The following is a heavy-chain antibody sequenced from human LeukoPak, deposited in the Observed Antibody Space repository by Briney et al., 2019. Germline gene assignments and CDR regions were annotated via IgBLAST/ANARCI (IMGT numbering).Heavy chain of an antibody. CDR2: INAGNENT. Sequence: ASVKVSCKASGYTFTHFAVHWLRQAPGQRLEWMGWINAGNENTKYSQKFQGRVSITRDTSASTAYMELSSLTSEDTAVYYCARDLYGDYFDYWGQGTLVTVSS. CDR1: GYTFTHFA. J-gene: IGHJ4*02. CDR3: ARDLYGDYFDY. V-gene: IGHV1-3*01. D-gene: IGHD3-16*01.